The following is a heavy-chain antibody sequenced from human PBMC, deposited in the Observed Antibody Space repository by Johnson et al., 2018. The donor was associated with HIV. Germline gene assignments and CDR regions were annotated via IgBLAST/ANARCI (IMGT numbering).Heavy chain of an antibody. J-gene: IGHJ3*02. CDR3: ARGGWGGDNSDHYAFDI. V-gene: IGHV3-72*01. Sequence: EVQLLESGGGLVQPGGSLRVSCAASGFTFSDHYIDWVRQAPGKGLEWVGRSRNKANTYTTDYAASVKGRFTISRDDSKNSLYLQMNSLKTEDTAVYYCARGGWGGDNSDHYAFDIWGQGTMVTVSS. CDR1: GFTFSDHY. D-gene: IGHD6-25*01. CDR2: SRNKANTYTT.